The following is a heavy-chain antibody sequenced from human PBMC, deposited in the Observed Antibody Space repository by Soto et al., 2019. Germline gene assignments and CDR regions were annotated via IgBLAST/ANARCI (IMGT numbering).Heavy chain of an antibody. CDR2: ISYDGSNK. D-gene: IGHD3-16*01. CDR3: ARAQGYSGGGGLH. CDR1: GFTFSSYA. Sequence: QVQLVESGGGVVQPGRSLRLSCAASGFTFSSYAMHWVRQAPGKGLEWVAVISYDGSNKYYADSVKGRFTISRDNSKKPLYLKMNSLRAEDTAVYYCARAQGYSGGGGLHWGQGTLVTVSS. J-gene: IGHJ4*02. V-gene: IGHV3-30-3*01.